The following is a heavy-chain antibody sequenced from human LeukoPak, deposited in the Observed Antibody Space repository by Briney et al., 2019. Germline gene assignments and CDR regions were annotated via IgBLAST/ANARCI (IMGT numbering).Heavy chain of an antibody. CDR1: GHTFTSYA. CDR3: VRDEIPGAAAGTDY. CDR2: INPSGGST. D-gene: IGHD6-13*01. Sequence: VASVKVTCKASGHTFTSYAMHWVRQAPGQRLEWMGIINPSGGSTSYAQKFQGRVTMTRDTSTSTVYMELSSLRSEDTAVYYCVRDEIPGAAAGTDYWGQGTLVTVSS. J-gene: IGHJ4*02. V-gene: IGHV1-46*01.